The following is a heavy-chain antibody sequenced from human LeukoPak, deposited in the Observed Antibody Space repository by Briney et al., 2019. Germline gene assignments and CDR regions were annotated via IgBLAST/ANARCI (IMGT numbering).Heavy chain of an antibody. CDR1: GYTFTSYY. V-gene: IGHV1-46*01. Sequence: ASVKVSCKASGYTFTSYYMRWVRQAPGQGLEWMGIINPSGGSTSYAQKFQGRVTMTRDTSTSTAYMELRSLRSDDTAVYYCARAVRGYSYAYLPYWGQGTLVTVSS. CDR2: INPSGGST. J-gene: IGHJ4*02. CDR3: ARAVRGYSYAYLPY. D-gene: IGHD5-18*01.